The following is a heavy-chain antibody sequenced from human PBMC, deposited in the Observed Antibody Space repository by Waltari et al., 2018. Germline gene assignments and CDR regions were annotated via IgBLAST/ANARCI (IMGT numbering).Heavy chain of an antibody. V-gene: IGHV3-23*01. CDR1: GVIFRSNA. D-gene: IGHD4-17*01. Sequence: EVQLLESWGTLVQPGGSLRVSCAASGVIFRSNAFSWVRQAPGKGLEWVSSISGSGENTYYAESVKGRFTISRDNSKHTVFLQMNNLRVDDTAVYYCARDPLNDYGGWDDYWGQGTLVTVSS. CDR3: ARDPLNDYGGWDDY. CDR2: ISGSGENT. J-gene: IGHJ4*02.